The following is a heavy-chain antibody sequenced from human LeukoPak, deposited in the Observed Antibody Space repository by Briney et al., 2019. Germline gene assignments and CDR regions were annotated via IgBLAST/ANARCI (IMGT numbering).Heavy chain of an antibody. D-gene: IGHD2-21*02. CDR3: AREEAVVVTAIGIDY. CDR1: GYTFTGYY. Sequence: ASVKVSCEASGYTFTGYYMHWVRQAPGQGLEWMGWINPNSGGTNYAQKFQGRVTMTRDTSISTAYMELSRLRSDDTAVYYCAREEAVVVTAIGIDYWGQGTLVTVSS. J-gene: IGHJ4*02. CDR2: INPNSGGT. V-gene: IGHV1-2*02.